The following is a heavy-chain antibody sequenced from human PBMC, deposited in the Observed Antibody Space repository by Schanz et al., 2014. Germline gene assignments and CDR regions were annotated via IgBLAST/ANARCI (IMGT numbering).Heavy chain of an antibody. CDR1: GFTFSSYW. CDR2: TSNDGSFT. CDR3: AKCIGWYGRCAFDI. Sequence: EVQLVESGGGLVKPGGSLRLSCAASGFTFSSYWMHWVRQAPGKGLVWVSRTSNDGSFTTFADSVKGRFTISRDNAKNTLYLQMNSLRAEDTAVYYCAKCIGWYGRCAFDIWGQGTMVTVSS. V-gene: IGHV3-74*01. J-gene: IGHJ3*02. D-gene: IGHD6-19*01.